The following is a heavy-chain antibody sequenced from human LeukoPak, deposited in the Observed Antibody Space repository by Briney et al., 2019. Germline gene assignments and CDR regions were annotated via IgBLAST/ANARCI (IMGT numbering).Heavy chain of an antibody. D-gene: IGHD3-22*01. CDR3: ARDRVDYYDSTGLLDY. V-gene: IGHV4-34*01. CDR1: GGSFSGYY. J-gene: IGHJ4*02. Sequence: PSETLSLTCAVYGGSFSGYYWSWIRQPPGKGLEWIGEINHSGSTNYNPSLKSRVTISIDKSKNQFSLKLTSVTAAGTAVYYCARDRVDYYDSTGLLDYWGQGTLVTVSS. CDR2: INHSGST.